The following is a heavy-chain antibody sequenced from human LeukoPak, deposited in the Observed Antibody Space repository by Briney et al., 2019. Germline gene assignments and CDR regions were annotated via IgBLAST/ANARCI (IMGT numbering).Heavy chain of an antibody. CDR3: AKQDIVVVPAAPLYYYYYGMDV. J-gene: IGHJ6*02. V-gene: IGHV1-69*13. CDR2: IIPIFGTA. CDR1: GGTFSSYA. Sequence: SVKVSCTASGGTFSSYAISWVRQAPGQGLEWMGGIIPIFGTANYAQKFQGRVTITADESTSTAYMELSSLRSEDTAVYYCAKQDIVVVPAAPLYYYYYGMDVWGQGTTVTVSS. D-gene: IGHD2-2*01.